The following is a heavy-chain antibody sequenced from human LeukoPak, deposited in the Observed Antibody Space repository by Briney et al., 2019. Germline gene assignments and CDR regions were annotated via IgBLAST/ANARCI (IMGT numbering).Heavy chain of an antibody. CDR3: AREDRVAGTCPAY. CDR2: INPIGGST. CDR1: GYTFTSYY. D-gene: IGHD6-19*01. V-gene: IGHV1-46*01. Sequence: ASVEVSCKASGYTFTSYYMHWVRQPPGQGLERMGLINPIGGSTSYAQKFQGRVTMTRDTSTSTVYMELSSRRSEGTAVYYGAREDRVAGTCPAYWGQGALVTVSS. J-gene: IGHJ4*02.